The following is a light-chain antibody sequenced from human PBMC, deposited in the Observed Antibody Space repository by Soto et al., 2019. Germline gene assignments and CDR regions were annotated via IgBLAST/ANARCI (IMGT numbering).Light chain of an antibody. Sequence: DIQMTQSPSSLSESAGDRVTITCRASQGISSYLAWYQQKPGKAPKLLIYAASTLQSGVPSRFSGSGSGTDFTLTISSLQPEDFATYYCQQLNSCPITFGQGTRLEIK. CDR1: QGISSY. CDR2: AAS. CDR3: QQLNSCPIT. J-gene: IGKJ5*01. V-gene: IGKV1-9*01.